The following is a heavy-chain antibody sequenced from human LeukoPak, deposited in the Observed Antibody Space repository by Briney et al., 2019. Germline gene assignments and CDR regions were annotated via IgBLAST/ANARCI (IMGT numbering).Heavy chain of an antibody. CDR1: GFTFSNYA. CDR2: ISTSGGGI. V-gene: IGHV3-23*01. Sequence: PGGSLRLSCAASGFTFSNYAMSWVRQAPGKGLEWVSGISTSGGGIYYADSVKGRFTISRDNSMNTLYLQMYSLRADDTAVYYCARDGFDYYDSSGYYYFDSWGQGTLVTVSS. J-gene: IGHJ4*02. CDR3: ARDGFDYYDSSGYYYFDS. D-gene: IGHD3-22*01.